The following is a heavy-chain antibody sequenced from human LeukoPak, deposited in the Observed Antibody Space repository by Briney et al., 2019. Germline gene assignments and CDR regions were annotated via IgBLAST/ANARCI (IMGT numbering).Heavy chain of an antibody. Sequence: GGSLRLSCAASGFTFSSYWMSWVRQAPGKGLEWVANIKQDGSEKYYVDSVKGRFTISRDNAKNSLYLQMNSLRAEDTAVYYCARVRGGVWGSYRYDYWGHGTLVTVSS. D-gene: IGHD3-16*02. CDR3: ARVRGGVWGSYRYDY. CDR1: GFTFSSYW. CDR2: IKQDGSEK. J-gene: IGHJ4*01. V-gene: IGHV3-7*01.